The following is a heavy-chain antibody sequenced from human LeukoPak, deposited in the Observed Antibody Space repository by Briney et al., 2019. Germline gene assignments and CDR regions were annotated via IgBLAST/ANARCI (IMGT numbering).Heavy chain of an antibody. CDR3: TRARDYFDY. J-gene: IGHJ4*02. V-gene: IGHV3-49*04. Sequence: GGSLRLSCTAPGFTFGDYAMGWVRQAPGKGLEWVGFIRSKAYGGTTEYAASVKGRFTISRDDSKSIAYLQMNSLKTEDTAVYYCTRARDYFDYWGQGTLVTVSS. CDR1: GFTFGDYA. D-gene: IGHD6-6*01. CDR2: IRSKAYGGTT.